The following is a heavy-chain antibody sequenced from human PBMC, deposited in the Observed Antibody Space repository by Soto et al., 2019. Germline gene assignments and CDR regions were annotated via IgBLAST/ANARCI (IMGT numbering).Heavy chain of an antibody. CDR1: GFTFSSFA. J-gene: IGHJ4*02. D-gene: IGHD6-13*01. CDR3: GRGVAAGKGSPPDF. V-gene: IGHV3-23*01. CDR2: ISGSGGST. Sequence: EMQLLESGGGLVQPGVSLRLSCAASGFTFSSFAMSWVRQAPGKGLDWVSAISGSGGSTYSADSVKGRFTISRDNSKNTLYLQMRSLRAEQPAVYYCGRGVAAGKGSPPDFWGQGSLVTVSS.